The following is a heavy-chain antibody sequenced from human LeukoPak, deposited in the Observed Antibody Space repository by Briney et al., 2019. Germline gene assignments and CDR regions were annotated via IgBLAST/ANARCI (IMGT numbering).Heavy chain of an antibody. D-gene: IGHD6-19*01. Sequence: GGSLRLSCAASGFTFSDYYMSWIRQAPGKGLEWVSYISSTSSYTNYADSVKGRFTISRDNAKNSLHLQMNSLRAEDTAVYYCARDTIDSSGWWDPYYYYYYGMDVWGQGTTVAVSS. CDR2: ISSTSSYT. CDR1: GFTFSDYY. CDR3: ARDTIDSSGWWDPYYYYYYGMDV. V-gene: IGHV3-11*05. J-gene: IGHJ6*02.